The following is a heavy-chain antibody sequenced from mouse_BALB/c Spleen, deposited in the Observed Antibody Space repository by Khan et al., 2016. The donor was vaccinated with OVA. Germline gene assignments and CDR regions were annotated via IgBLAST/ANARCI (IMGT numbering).Heavy chain of an antibody. CDR2: IWGGGST. CDR1: GFSLTDYG. Sequence: VQLQQSGPGLVAPSQSLSITCSVSGFSLTDYGVSWIRQPPGKGLEWLGVIWGGGSTYYNSVLESRLSISKDNSKSQVFLKMNSLQTDDTAMYYCAKGRWSYYFAVDYWGQGTSVTVSS. V-gene: IGHV2-6-5*01. D-gene: IGHD2-3*01. J-gene: IGHJ4*01. CDR3: AKGRWSYYFAVDY.